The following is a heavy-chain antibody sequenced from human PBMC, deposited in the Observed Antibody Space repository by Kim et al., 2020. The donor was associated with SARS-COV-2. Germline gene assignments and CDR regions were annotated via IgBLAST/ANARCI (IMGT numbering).Heavy chain of an antibody. Sequence: GGSLRLSCAVSGFTFSSYSMNWVRQAPGKGLEWVSYISSSSSTIYYADSVKGRFTISRDNAKNSLYLQMNSLRAEDTAVYYCARDRGYSYGPYYYGMDVWGQGTTFTVSS. D-gene: IGHD5-18*01. CDR1: GFTFSSYS. CDR3: ARDRGYSYGPYYYGMDV. J-gene: IGHJ6*02. CDR2: ISSSSSTI. V-gene: IGHV3-48*01.